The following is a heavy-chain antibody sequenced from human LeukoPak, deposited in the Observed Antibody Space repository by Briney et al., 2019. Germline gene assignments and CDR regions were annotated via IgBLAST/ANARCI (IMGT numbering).Heavy chain of an antibody. CDR2: IYPGDSDT. CDR3: ARLPRLVDTAMVQFYYFDY. D-gene: IGHD5-18*01. V-gene: IGHV5-51*01. Sequence: GESLKISCKGSGYSFTSYWIGWVRQMPGKGLEWMGIIYPGDSDTRYSPSFQGQVTISADKSISTAYLQWSSLKASDTAMYYCARLPRLVDTAMVQFYYFDYWGQGTLVTVSS. CDR1: GYSFTSYW. J-gene: IGHJ4*02.